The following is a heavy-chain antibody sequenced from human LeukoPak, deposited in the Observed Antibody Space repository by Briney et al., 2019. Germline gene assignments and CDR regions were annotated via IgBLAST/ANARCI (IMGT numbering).Heavy chain of an antibody. CDR1: GGSISSYY. D-gene: IGHD3-10*01. J-gene: IGHJ4*02. CDR3: ARGGMVLWFGELSS. CDR2: IYYSGST. V-gene: IGHV4-59*12. Sequence: SETLSLTCTVSGGSISSYYWSWIRQPPGKGLEWIGYIYYSGSTNYNPSLKSRVTISVDTSKNQFSLKLSSVTAADTAVYYCARGGMVLWFGELSSWGQGTLVTVSS.